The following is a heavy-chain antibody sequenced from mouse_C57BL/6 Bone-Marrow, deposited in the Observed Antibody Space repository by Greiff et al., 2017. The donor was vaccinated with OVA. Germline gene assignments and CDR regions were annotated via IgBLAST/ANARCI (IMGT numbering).Heavy chain of an antibody. J-gene: IGHJ2*01. CDR1: GYTFTSYW. CDR3: ARPYDYGSSYENY. V-gene: IGHV1-50*01. D-gene: IGHD1-1*01. CDR2: IDHSDSYT. Sequence: QVQLQQPGAELVKPGASVKLSCKASGYTFTSYWMQWVKQRPGQGLEWIGEIDHSDSYTNYNQKLKGKDTLTVEPSSITADMQLSSLTSEDSAVYYCARPYDYGSSYENYWGQGTTLTVSS.